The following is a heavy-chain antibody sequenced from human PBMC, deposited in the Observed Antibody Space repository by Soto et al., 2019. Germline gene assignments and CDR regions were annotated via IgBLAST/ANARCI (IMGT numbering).Heavy chain of an antibody. V-gene: IGHV3-30-3*01. Sequence: QVQLVESGGGVVQPGRSLRLSCAASGFTFSSYAMHWVRQAPGKGLEWVAVISYDGSNKYYADSVKGRFTISRDNSKNTLYLQMNSLRAEDTAVYYCARDRFKNNSSGLKYWGQGTLVTVSS. J-gene: IGHJ4*02. CDR3: ARDRFKNNSSGLKY. CDR2: ISYDGSNK. CDR1: GFTFSSYA. D-gene: IGHD6-19*01.